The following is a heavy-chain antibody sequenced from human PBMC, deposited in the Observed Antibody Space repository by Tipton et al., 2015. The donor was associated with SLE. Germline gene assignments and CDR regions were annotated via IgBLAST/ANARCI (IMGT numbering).Heavy chain of an antibody. Sequence: NPSLTCTVSGDSISPFYLNWIRQSPGKGLEWLGNLYYTGTTNYNPSLKTRLSLSLDTSKNQFSLTVFSVTAADTALYFCARAKDWEDGFDVWGQGTMVTVSA. V-gene: IGHV4-59*12. CDR1: GDSISPFY. D-gene: IGHD3-9*01. CDR2: LYYTGTT. CDR3: ARAKDWEDGFDV. J-gene: IGHJ3*01.